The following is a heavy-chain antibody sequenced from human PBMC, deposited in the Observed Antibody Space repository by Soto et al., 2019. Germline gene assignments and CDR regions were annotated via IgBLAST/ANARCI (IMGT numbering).Heavy chain of an antibody. CDR2: FVPLFGST. CDR1: GGTFSGYA. CDR3: ATHSLGTSSPPYVDN. D-gene: IGHD2-15*01. V-gene: IGHV1-69*01. Sequence: VQLVQSGAEVKKPGSSVKVSCQASGGTFSGYALTWVRQAPGQGLEWMGEFVPLFGSTNYAQKFAGRITIIADESTSTGYMELSTLRSEDTAVYYCATHSLGTSSPPYVDNWGQGTLVTVSS. J-gene: IGHJ4*02.